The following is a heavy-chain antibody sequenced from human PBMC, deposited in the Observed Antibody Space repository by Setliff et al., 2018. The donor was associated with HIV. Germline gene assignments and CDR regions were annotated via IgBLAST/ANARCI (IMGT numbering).Heavy chain of an antibody. J-gene: IGHJ4*02. CDR2: IYYSGIT. D-gene: IGHD3-16*01. V-gene: IGHV4-39*01. CDR3: ARHVIGVVMLYSWDAFDY. CDR1: GGSISSSSEY. Sequence: PSETLSLTCTVSGGSISSSSEYWGWVRQSPGKGLEWIGSIYYSGITYYNPSLKSRVAISVDTSMNQSSLVVTSVTAGDTATYYCARHVIGVVMLYSWDAFDYWGRGTLVTVSS.